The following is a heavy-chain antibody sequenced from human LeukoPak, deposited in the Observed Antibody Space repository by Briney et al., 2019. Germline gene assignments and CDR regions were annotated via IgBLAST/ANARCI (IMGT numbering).Heavy chain of an antibody. CDR2: IYYNGST. CDR1: GGSISSSSYY. CDR3: ARDNYDHVRGWFDP. J-gene: IGHJ5*02. V-gene: IGHV4-39*07. Sequence: SETLSLTCTVSGGSISSSSYYWGWIRQPPGKGLEWIGSIYYNGSTYYNPSLKSRVTISVDTSKNQFSLKLSSVTAADTAVYYCARDNYDHVRGWFDPWGQGTLVTVSS. D-gene: IGHD3-16*01.